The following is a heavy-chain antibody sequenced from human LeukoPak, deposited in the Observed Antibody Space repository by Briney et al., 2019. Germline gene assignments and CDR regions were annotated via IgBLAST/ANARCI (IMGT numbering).Heavy chain of an antibody. J-gene: IGHJ4*02. D-gene: IGHD3-3*01. Sequence: GGSLRLSCAASGFTFGSYSMSWVRQAPGKGLEWVSSISGSGDNTYYADSVKGRFTISRDNAKNSLYLQMNSLSAEDTAVYYCARERSPTSGFMDYWGQGTPVTVSS. CDR3: ARERSPTSGFMDY. V-gene: IGHV3-23*01. CDR1: GFTFGSYS. CDR2: ISGSGDNT.